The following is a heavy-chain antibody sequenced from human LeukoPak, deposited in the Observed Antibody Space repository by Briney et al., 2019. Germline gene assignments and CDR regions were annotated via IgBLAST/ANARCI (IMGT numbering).Heavy chain of an antibody. J-gene: IGHJ4*02. CDR1: GYTFSSYG. CDR2: ISVYSGNT. V-gene: IGHV1-18*01. CDR3: ARDANGVLGDY. Sequence: ASVKVSCKASGYTFSSYGISWVRQAPGQGLEWMGWISVYSGNTNYAQRFQGRVTMTTDTPTSTAYMELRSLRSDDTAMYYCARDANGVLGDYWGQGTLVTVSS. D-gene: IGHD2-8*01.